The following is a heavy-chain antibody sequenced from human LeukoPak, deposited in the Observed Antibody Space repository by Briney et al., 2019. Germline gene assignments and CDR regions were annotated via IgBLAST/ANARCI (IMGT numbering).Heavy chain of an antibody. CDR1: GYTFTSYD. V-gene: IGHV1-8*01. D-gene: IGHD6-19*01. CDR3: ARRPRVYSSGWYSIDY. CDR2: MNPNSGNT. Sequence: ASVKVSCKASGYTFTSYDINWVRQATGQGLEWMGWMNPNSGNTGYAQKFQGRVTMTRNTSISTAYMELSSLRSEDTAVYYCARRPRVYSSGWYSIDYWGQGTLVTVSS. J-gene: IGHJ4*02.